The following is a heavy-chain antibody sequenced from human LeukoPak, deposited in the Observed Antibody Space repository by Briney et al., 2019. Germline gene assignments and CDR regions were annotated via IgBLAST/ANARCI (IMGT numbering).Heavy chain of an antibody. Sequence: PGGSLRLSCAASGFTFSSYAVSWVRQAPGKGLEWVSGISGSGGSTYYAESVKGRFTISRDNSKNTLYLQMNSLRAEDTAVYYCGRIAINANNGMDVWGQGTTVTVSS. CDR1: GFTFSSYA. D-gene: IGHD1/OR15-1a*01. J-gene: IGHJ6*02. V-gene: IGHV3-23*01. CDR2: ISGSGGST. CDR3: GRIAINANNGMDV.